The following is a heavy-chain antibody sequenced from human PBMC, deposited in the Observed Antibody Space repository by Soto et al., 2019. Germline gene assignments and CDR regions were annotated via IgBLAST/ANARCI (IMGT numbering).Heavy chain of an antibody. D-gene: IGHD3-22*01. J-gene: IGHJ4*02. CDR1: GFTFSSYS. Sequence: GGSLRLSCAASGFTFSSYSMNWVRQTPGKGLEWVSSISSSSSYIYYADSVKGRFAISRDNAKNTVSLQMNSLRVEDSAVYYCAKAGNYNDRSGYYYFGHWGQGMLVTVSS. CDR2: ISSSSSYI. V-gene: IGHV3-21*04. CDR3: AKAGNYNDRSGYYYFGH.